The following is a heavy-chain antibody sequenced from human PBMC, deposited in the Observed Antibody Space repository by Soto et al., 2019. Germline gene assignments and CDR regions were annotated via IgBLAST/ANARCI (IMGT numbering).Heavy chain of an antibody. J-gene: IGHJ3*02. CDR1: GYTFTGYY. V-gene: IGHV1-2*02. CDR3: ARERIAAAGRVAFDI. Sequence: ASVKVSCKASGYTFTGYYMHWVRQAPGQGLEWMGWINPNSGGTNYAQKFQGRVTMTRDTSISTAYMELSRLRSDDTAVYYCARERIAAAGRVAFDIWGQGTMVTVSS. CDR2: INPNSGGT. D-gene: IGHD6-13*01.